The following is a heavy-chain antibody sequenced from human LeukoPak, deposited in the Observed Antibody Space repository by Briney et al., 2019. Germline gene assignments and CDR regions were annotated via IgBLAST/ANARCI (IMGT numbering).Heavy chain of an antibody. CDR3: ARGIWGSGKLDY. D-gene: IGHD3-16*01. Sequence: GGSLRLSCTASGFSFGDYSLNWVRQAPGTGLEWVGFIRSKDYGGTTEYAASVKGRFTISRDDSKSIAYLQMNSLETEDTAVYYCARGIWGSGKLDYWGQGALVTVSP. J-gene: IGHJ4*02. V-gene: IGHV3-49*04. CDR1: GFSFGDYS. CDR2: IRSKDYGGTT.